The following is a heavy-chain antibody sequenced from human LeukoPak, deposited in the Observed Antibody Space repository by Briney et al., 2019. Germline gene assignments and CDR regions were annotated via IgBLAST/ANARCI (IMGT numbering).Heavy chain of an antibody. CDR2: INHSGST. CDR1: GGSFSGYY. CDR3: ARAVLRYFDWSYRFDY. V-gene: IGHV4-34*01. J-gene: IGHJ4*02. Sequence: SETLSLTCAVSGGSFSGYYWSWLRQPPGKGLEWIGEINHSGSTNYNPSLKSRVTISVDTSKNQFSLKLSSVTAADTAVYYCARAVLRYFDWSYRFDYWGQGTLVTVSS. D-gene: IGHD3-9*01.